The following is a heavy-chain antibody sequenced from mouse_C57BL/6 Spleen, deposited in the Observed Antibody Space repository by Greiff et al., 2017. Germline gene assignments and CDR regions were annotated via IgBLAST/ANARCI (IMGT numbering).Heavy chain of an antibody. CDR3: AREGGLRRWFAY. J-gene: IGHJ3*01. V-gene: IGHV1-69*01. CDR2: IDPSDSYT. CDR1: GYTFTSYW. D-gene: IGHD2-4*01. Sequence: VQLQQPGAELVMPGASVKLSCKASGYTFTSYWMHWVKQRPGQGLEWIGEIDPSDSYTNYNQKFKGKSTLTVDKSSSPAYMQLSSLTSEDSAVYYCAREGGLRRWFAYWGQGTLVTVSA.